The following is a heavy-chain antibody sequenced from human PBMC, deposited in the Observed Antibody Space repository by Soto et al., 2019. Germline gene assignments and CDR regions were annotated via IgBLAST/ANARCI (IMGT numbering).Heavy chain of an antibody. V-gene: IGHV1-69*01. J-gene: IGHJ4*02. Sequence: QVQLAQSGAEVRKPGSSVKVSCGASGGSFSDFAFSWVRQAPGQVLEWMGGIIPMFAASKYAQRFQDRVTITAYESTNTVYLALSSLTSDDTATYYCARGGIVAVPAALSSYNDYTNYRFDSWGQGTLVTVSS. CDR1: GGSFSDFA. CDR2: IIPMFAAS. CDR3: ARGGIVAVPAALSSYNDYTNYRFDS. D-gene: IGHD2-15*01.